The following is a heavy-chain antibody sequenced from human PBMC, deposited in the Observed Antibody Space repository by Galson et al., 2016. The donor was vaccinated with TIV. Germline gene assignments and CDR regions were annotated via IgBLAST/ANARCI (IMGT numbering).Heavy chain of an antibody. V-gene: IGHV1-69*05. CDR1: GGTFSSYA. CDR2: VIPVFGTI. CDR3: ATKPMGTNYLFAY. Sequence: QSGAEVKKPGASVKVSCKASGGTFSSYAISWVRQAPGQGLEWMGGVIPVFGTINYAQKFQGRVTITTDESTSTAYMELSSLRSGDTATYYCATKPMGTNYLFAYWGQGTLVTVSS. D-gene: IGHD5-24*01. J-gene: IGHJ4*02.